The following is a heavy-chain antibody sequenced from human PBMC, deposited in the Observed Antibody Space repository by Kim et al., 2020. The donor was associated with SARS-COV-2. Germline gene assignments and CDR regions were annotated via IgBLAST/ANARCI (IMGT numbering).Heavy chain of an antibody. V-gene: IGHV1-8*01. CDR1: GYTFTSYD. D-gene: IGHD1-26*01. J-gene: IGHJ6*02. CDR2: MNPNSGNT. Sequence: ASVKVSCKASGYTFTSYDINWVRQATGQGLEWMGWMNPNSGNTGYAQKFQGRVTMTRNTSISTAYMELSSLRSEDTAVYYCARGLVGALAYYGMDVWGQGTTVTVSS. CDR3: ARGLVGALAYYGMDV.